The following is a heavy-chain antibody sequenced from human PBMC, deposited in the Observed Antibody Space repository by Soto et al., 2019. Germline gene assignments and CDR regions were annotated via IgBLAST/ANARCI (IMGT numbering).Heavy chain of an antibody. Sequence: PGESLRISCKGSGYSFTSYWIGWMRQMPGKGLEWMGIIYPGDSDTRYSPSFQGQVTISADKSISTAYLQWSSLKASDTAMYYCARKVRGYQNYYYYYGMDVWGQGTTVTVCS. CDR3: ARKVRGYQNYYYYYGMDV. V-gene: IGHV5-51*01. D-gene: IGHD3-22*01. CDR2: IYPGDSDT. J-gene: IGHJ6*02. CDR1: GYSFTSYW.